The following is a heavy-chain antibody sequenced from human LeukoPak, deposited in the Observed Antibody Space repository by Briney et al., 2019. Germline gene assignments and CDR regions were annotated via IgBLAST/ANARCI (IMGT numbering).Heavy chain of an antibody. D-gene: IGHD2-2*02. V-gene: IGHV4-30-4*08. CDR2: IYYSGST. J-gene: IGHJ3*02. CDR1: GGSISSGDYY. Sequence: PSETLSLTCTVSGGSISSGDYYWSWIRQPPGEGLEWIGYIYYSGSTYYNPSLKSRVTISVDTSKNQFSLKLSSVTAADTAVYYCAREYCSSTSCYTVTTSGTFDIWGQGTMVTVSS. CDR3: AREYCSSTSCYTVTTSGTFDI.